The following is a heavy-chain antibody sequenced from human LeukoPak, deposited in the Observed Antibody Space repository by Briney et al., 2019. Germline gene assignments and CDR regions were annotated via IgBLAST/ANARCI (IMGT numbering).Heavy chain of an antibody. D-gene: IGHD1-26*01. J-gene: IGHJ4*02. Sequence: PGGSLRLSCAASGFTFSTYGIHWVRQAPGKGLEWVAFIQYDGSNKYYADSVKGRFTISRDNSKSTLYLQMNNLRPEDTAVYYCAKDRKVFFRLVGADWGQGTLVTVST. CDR3: AKDRKVFFRLVGAD. CDR2: IQYDGSNK. CDR1: GFTFSTYG. V-gene: IGHV3-30*02.